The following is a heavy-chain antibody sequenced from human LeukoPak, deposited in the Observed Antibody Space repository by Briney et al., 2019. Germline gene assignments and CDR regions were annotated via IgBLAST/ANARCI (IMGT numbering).Heavy chain of an antibody. J-gene: IGHJ5*02. CDR2: INHSGST. D-gene: IGHD4-17*01. CDR3: ARGGYDYGDYVGYNWFDP. CDR1: GGSFSGYY. Sequence: SETLSLTCAVYGGSFSGYYWSWIRQPPGKGLEWIGEINHSGSTNYNPSLKSRVTISVDTSKNQFSLKLSSVTAADTAVYYCARGGYDYGDYVGYNWFDPSGQGTLVTVSS. V-gene: IGHV4-34*01.